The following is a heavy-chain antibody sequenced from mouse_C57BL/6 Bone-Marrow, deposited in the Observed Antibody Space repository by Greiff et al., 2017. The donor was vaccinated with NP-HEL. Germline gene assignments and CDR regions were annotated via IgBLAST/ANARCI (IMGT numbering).Heavy chain of an antibody. V-gene: IGHV5-16*01. CDR3: AREGGLRRRTYAMDY. CDR1: GFTFSDYS. CDR2: INYDGSST. Sequence: EVQGVESEGGLVQPGSSMKLSCTASGFTFSDYSMAWVRQVPEKGLEWVANINYDGSSTYYLDSLKSRFIIPRDNARNILYLQMSRLKSEDTATSYCAREGGLRRRTYAMDYWGQGTSVTVSS. J-gene: IGHJ4*01. D-gene: IGHD2-4*01.